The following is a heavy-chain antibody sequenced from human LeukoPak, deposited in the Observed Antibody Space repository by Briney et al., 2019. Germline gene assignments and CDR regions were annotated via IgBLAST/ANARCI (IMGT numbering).Heavy chain of an antibody. D-gene: IGHD3-3*01. J-gene: IGHJ5*02. CDR3: ARGLTIFGTNWFDP. V-gene: IGHV3-48*01. CDR2: ISSSSSTI. Sequence: PGGSQRLSCAASGFTFSSYAMSWVRQAPGKGLEWVSYISSSSSTIYYADSVKGRFTISRDNAKNSLYLQMNSLRAEDTAVYYCARGLTIFGTNWFDPWGQGTLVTVSS. CDR1: GFTFSSYA.